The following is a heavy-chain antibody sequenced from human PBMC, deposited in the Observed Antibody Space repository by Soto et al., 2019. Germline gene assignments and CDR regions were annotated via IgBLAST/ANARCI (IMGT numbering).Heavy chain of an antibody. D-gene: IGHD4-17*01. CDR1: GFTFSDYY. Sequence: GGSLRLSCAASGFTFSDYYMSWIRQAPGKGLEWVSYISSSGSTIYYADSVKGRFTISRDNAKNSLYLQMNSLRAEDTAVYYCARIRTTVTSARWFDPWGQGTLVTVSS. CDR2: ISSSGSTI. J-gene: IGHJ5*02. V-gene: IGHV3-11*01. CDR3: ARIRTTVTSARWFDP.